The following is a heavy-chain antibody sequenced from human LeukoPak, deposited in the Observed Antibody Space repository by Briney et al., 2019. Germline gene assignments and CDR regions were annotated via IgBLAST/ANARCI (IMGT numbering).Heavy chain of an antibody. J-gene: IGHJ4*02. V-gene: IGHV3-30-3*01. D-gene: IGHD3-10*01. CDR1: GFTFRNYV. CDR2: TSSDLNVK. CDR3: AREGYYGSGSPPSLYFDY. Sequence: GGSLRLSCAASGFTFRNYVIHWVRQAPGKGLEWVAVTSSDLNVKLYADSVKGRLTISRDDSRSTLYLQMNSLRPEDTAIYYCAREGYYGSGSPPSLYFDYWGQGTLVTVSS.